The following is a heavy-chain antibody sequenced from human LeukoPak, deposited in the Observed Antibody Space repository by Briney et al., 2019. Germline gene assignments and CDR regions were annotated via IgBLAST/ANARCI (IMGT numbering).Heavy chain of an antibody. Sequence: PSQTLSLTCAVSGRSISSYYWSWIRQPPRKGLEWIGYIYYSGSTNYNPSLKSRVTISVDTSRNQFSLKLTSVTAADTAVYYCASLSEYCSAGSCYLGWFDPWGQGTLVTVSS. D-gene: IGHD2-15*01. CDR1: GRSISSYY. CDR2: IYYSGST. V-gene: IGHV4-59*01. CDR3: ASLSEYCSAGSCYLGWFDP. J-gene: IGHJ5*02.